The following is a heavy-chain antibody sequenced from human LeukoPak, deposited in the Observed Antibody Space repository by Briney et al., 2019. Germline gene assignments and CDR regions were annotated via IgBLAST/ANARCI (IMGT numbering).Heavy chain of an antibody. J-gene: IGHJ6*04. Sequence: SETLSLTCTVSGGSISSYHWSWIRQPPGKGLEWIGYIYYSGSTNYNPSLKSRVTISVDTSKNQFSLKLSSVTAADTAVYYCARDVPSNRTMDVWGKGTTDSVSS. D-gene: IGHD4-11*01. V-gene: IGHV4-59*01. CDR2: IYYSGST. CDR1: GGSISSYH. CDR3: ARDVPSNRTMDV.